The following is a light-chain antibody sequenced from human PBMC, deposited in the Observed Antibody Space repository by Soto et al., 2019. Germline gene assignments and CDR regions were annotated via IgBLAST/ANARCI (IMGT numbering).Light chain of an antibody. CDR2: EVS. V-gene: IGLV2-14*01. J-gene: IGLJ2*01. CDR3: ISYTTSSTLL. Sequence: QSALTQPASVSGSPGQSITISCTVTSSNIDIYNYVSWYQHHPGKAPKLMIFEVSNRPSGVSNRFSGSKSGNTASLTISGLQAEDEADYYCISYTTSSTLLFGGGTKLNVL. CDR1: SSNIDIYNY.